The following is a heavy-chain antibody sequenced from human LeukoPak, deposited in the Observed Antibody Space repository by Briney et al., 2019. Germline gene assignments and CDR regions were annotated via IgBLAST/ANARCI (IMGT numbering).Heavy chain of an antibody. CDR3: ARDPTVLLWFGELSAGPMDV. CDR1: GFTFSSYG. D-gene: IGHD3-10*01. V-gene: IGHV3-30*02. J-gene: IGHJ6*02. Sequence: GGSLRLSCAASGFTFSSYGMHWVRQAPGKGLEWVAFIRYDGSDKYYADSVKGRFTISRDNSKNTLYLQMNSLRTEDTAVYYCARDPTVLLWFGELSAGPMDVWGQGTTVTVPS. CDR2: IRYDGSDK.